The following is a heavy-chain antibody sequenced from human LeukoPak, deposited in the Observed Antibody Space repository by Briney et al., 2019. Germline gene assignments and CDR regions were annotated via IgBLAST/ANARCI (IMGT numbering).Heavy chain of an antibody. V-gene: IGHV4-30-4*01. CDR3: ARAVSGFSGGNWFDP. J-gene: IGHJ5*02. CDR2: IYYSGST. Sequence: SETLSLTCTVSGGSISSGDYYWSWIRQPPGKGLEWIGYIYYSGSTYYNPSLKSRVTISVDTSKNQFSLKLSSVTAADTAVYYCARAVSGFSGGNWFDPWGQGPLVTVSS. D-gene: IGHD1-26*01. CDR1: GGSISSGDYY.